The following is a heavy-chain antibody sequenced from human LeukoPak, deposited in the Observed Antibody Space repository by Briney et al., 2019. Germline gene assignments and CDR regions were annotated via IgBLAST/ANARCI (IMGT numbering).Heavy chain of an antibody. CDR3: ARGYCSSTSCYNQYFQH. J-gene: IGHJ1*01. Sequence: GGSLRLSCAASGFIFTSSAMHWVRQAPGKGLEYVSAISGDGGSTYYANSVKGRFTISRDNSKNTLYLQMGSLRAEDIAVYYCARGYCSSTSCYNQYFQHWGQGTVVTVSS. CDR2: ISGDGGST. V-gene: IGHV3-64*01. CDR1: GFIFTSSA. D-gene: IGHD2-2*02.